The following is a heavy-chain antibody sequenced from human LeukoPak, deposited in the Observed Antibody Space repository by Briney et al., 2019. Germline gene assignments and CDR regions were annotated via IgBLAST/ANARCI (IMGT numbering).Heavy chain of an antibody. V-gene: IGHV3-23*01. Sequence: PGGSLRLPCAASGFTSNNYAMGWVRQAPGKGLEWISTISGGDTATYYADSVKGRFTISRDNSRNTLYLQMNTLRAEDTAVYYCAKAIAAPVWYFDLWGRGTLVTVSS. CDR1: GFTSNNYA. CDR3: AKAIAAPVWYFDL. D-gene: IGHD6-13*01. CDR2: ISGGDTAT. J-gene: IGHJ2*01.